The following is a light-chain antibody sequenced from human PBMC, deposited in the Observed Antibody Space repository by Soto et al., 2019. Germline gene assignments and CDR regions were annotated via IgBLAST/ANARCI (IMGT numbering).Light chain of an antibody. CDR2: KFS. V-gene: IGKV2-30*01. CDR1: QSLVYKDNTY. Sequence: DVVMTPSPLSLPVTLGQPASISCRSSQSLVYKDNTYLNWFQQRPGQSPRRLIYKFSNRDSGVPDRFSGSVSATDFTLKITRVEAEDVDAYYCMQATHWPPPVGQGTKVEIK. J-gene: IGKJ1*01. CDR3: MQATHWPPP.